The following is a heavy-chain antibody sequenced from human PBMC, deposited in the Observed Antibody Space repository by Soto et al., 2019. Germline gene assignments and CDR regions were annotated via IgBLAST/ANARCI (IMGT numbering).Heavy chain of an antibody. V-gene: IGHV4-59*01. D-gene: IGHD1-26*01. Sequence: SETLSLTCTVSGGSISSYYWSWIRQPPGKGLEWIGYIYYSGSTNYNPSLKSRVTISVDTSKNQFSLKLSSVTAADTAVYYCARVAYSYGMDVWGQGTTVTVSS. CDR3: ARVAYSYGMDV. CDR1: GGSISSYY. CDR2: IYYSGST. J-gene: IGHJ6*02.